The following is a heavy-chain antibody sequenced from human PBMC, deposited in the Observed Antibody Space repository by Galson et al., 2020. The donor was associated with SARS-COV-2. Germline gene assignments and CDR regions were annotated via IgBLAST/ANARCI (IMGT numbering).Heavy chain of an antibody. J-gene: IGHJ2*01. Sequence: SETLSLTCTVSGYSVSPTNYWGWVRQPPRRGLEWIGSVYPSGTTYYNPSLKSRVTISVDTSKNQLSLRLDSVTAADTALYYCARQGVNMIVLVTAPGWYFDLWGRGTLVTVSS. CDR3: ARQGVNMIVLVTAPGWYFDL. D-gene: IGHD3-22*01. CDR2: VYPSGTT. V-gene: IGHV4-38-2*02. CDR1: GYSVSPTNY.